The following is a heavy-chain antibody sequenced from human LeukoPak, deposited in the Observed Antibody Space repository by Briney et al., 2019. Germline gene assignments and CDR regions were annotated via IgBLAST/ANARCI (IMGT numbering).Heavy chain of an antibody. CDR2: IYYSGST. J-gene: IGHJ6*03. Sequence: SETLSLTCTVSGGSIRSSSYYWSWIRQPPGKGLEWIGYIYYSGSTNYNPSLKSRVIISVDTSKNQFPLKLSSVTAADTAVYYRARGSGSSSELNYYYMDVWGKGTTVTVSS. CDR1: GGSIRSSSYY. D-gene: IGHD6-13*01. CDR3: ARGSGSSSELNYYYMDV. V-gene: IGHV4-61*01.